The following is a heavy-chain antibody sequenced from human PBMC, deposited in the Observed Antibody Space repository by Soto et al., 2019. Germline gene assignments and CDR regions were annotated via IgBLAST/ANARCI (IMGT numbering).Heavy chain of an antibody. J-gene: IGHJ4*02. CDR3: AKGFLGSCSGARCYSFDY. V-gene: IGHV3-23*01. CDR2: IVGNGGST. D-gene: IGHD2-15*01. Sequence: GGSLRLSCAASGFTFSSYAMNLVRQTPGKGLEWVSSIVGNGGSTHYADSVKGRFTISRDNSKNTLYLQMNSLRAEDTAVYYCAKGFLGSCSGARCYSFDYWGQGTPVTVSS. CDR1: GFTFSSYA.